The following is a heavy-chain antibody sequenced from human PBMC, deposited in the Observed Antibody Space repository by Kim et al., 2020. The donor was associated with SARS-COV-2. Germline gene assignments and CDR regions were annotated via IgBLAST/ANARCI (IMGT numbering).Heavy chain of an antibody. J-gene: IGHJ6*02. CDR1: GFTFSNAW. Sequence: GGSLRLSCAASGFTFSNAWMSWVRQAPGKGLEWVGRIKSKTDGGTTDYAAPVKGRFTISRDDSKNTLYLQMNSLKTEDTAVYYCTTDWRGYSSGSLYYYYGMDVWGQGTTVTVSS. V-gene: IGHV3-15*01. D-gene: IGHD3-22*01. CDR3: TTDWRGYSSGSLYYYYGMDV. CDR2: IKSKTDGGTT.